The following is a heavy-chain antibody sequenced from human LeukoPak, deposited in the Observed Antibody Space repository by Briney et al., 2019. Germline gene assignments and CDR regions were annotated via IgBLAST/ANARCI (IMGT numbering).Heavy chain of an antibody. V-gene: IGHV4-39*07. D-gene: IGHD6-13*01. J-gene: IGHJ4*02. CDR2: IYYSGST. CDR1: GGSISSSSYY. CDR3: AREIAAACTNY. Sequence: SETLSLTCTVSGGSISSSSYYWGWIRQPPGKGLEWIGSIYYSGSTYYNPSLKSRVTISVDTSKNQFSLKLSSVTAADTAVYYCAREIAAACTNYWGRGTLVTVSS.